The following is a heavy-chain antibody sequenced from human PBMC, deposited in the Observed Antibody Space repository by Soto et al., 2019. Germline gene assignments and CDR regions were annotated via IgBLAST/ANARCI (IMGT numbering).Heavy chain of an antibody. J-gene: IGHJ3*02. CDR1: GGIFSSYA. Sequence: ASVKVSCKASGGIFSSYAISWVRQAPGQGLEWMGGIIPIFGTANYAQKFQGRVTITADESTSTAYMELSSLRSEDTAVYYCAREAGPITMIVVAYDAFDIWGQGTMVTVSS. CDR2: IIPIFGTA. D-gene: IGHD3-22*01. CDR3: AREAGPITMIVVAYDAFDI. V-gene: IGHV1-69*13.